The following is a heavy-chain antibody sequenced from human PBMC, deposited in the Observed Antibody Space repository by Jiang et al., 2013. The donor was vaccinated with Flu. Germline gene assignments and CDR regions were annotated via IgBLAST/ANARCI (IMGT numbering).Heavy chain of an antibody. CDR2: ISAFDGNT. J-gene: IGHJ4*02. V-gene: IGHV1-18*01. CDR1: GYTFTSHG. D-gene: IGHD3-22*01. Sequence: CKASGYTFTSHGITWVRQAPGQGLEWMGWISAFDGNTNYAQNLQGRVTMTTDTSTSTAYMELRSLRSDDTAMYYCTRGGAGSSGYLGPDDYWGQGTLVTVSS. CDR3: TRGGAGSSGYLGPDDY.